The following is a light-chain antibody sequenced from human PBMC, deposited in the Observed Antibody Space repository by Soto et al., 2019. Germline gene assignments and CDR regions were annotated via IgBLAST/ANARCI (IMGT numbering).Light chain of an antibody. J-gene: IGKJ1*01. V-gene: IGKV1-5*01. Sequence: DIKMTNSPSTLSASLRERGTSTCRASQSLDNCLAWYQQKPGKAPKLLIYDASSLESGVPSRFSGSGSGTEFTLTICSLQPDDFATYYCQQYNSWRTFGQGGKVDIK. CDR3: QQYNSWRT. CDR1: QSLDNC. CDR2: DAS.